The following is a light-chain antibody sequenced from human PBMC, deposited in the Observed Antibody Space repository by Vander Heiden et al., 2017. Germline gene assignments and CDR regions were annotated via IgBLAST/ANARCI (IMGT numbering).Light chain of an antibody. V-gene: IGLV3-21*02. J-gene: IGLJ2*01. CDR1: NIRSQS. CDR3: QVWDSSSDHVV. Sequence: SYVLTQPPSVSVAPGQTDRITCRGNNIRSQSVYRYQQNPRQAPVLVVDDGGDRPSGIPERFSGSNSENTATLTISRVEAGDEADYYCQVWDSSSDHVVFGGGTKVTVL. CDR2: DGG.